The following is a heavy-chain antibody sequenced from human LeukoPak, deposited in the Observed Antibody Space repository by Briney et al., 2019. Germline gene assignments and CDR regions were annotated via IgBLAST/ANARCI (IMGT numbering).Heavy chain of an antibody. CDR3: ACPYRSRFDY. J-gene: IGHJ4*02. CDR2: ITNSGSDI. CDR1: GFTFSDFH. Sequence: GGSLRLSCVVSGFTFSDFHMSWLRQAPGKGLEWISYITNSGSDIEYADSVKGRFTISWDNAKKSLYLEMNTLRAEDTAIYYCACPYRSRFDYWGQGTLVTVPS. D-gene: IGHD6-13*01. V-gene: IGHV3-11*01.